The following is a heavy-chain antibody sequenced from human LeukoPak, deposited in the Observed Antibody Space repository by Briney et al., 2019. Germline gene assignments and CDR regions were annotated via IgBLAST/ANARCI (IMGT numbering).Heavy chain of an antibody. J-gene: IGHJ5*02. V-gene: IGHV5-51*01. CDR1: GYSFTSYW. Sequence: TGESLKISCKGSGYSFTSYWIGWVRQMPGKGLEWMGIIYPGDSDTRYSPSFQGQVTISADKSISTAYLQWSSLKASDTAMYYCARHSYGSGSYPAHLGFDPWGQGTLVTVSS. CDR2: IYPGDSDT. CDR3: ARHSYGSGSYPAHLGFDP. D-gene: IGHD3-10*01.